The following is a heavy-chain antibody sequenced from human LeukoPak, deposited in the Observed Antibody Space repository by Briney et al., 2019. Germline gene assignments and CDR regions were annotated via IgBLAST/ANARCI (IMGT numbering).Heavy chain of an antibody. CDR1: GFTFSRYA. CDR3: AKDLGVQWLVPYYFDY. CDR2: ISGNGGRA. D-gene: IGHD6-19*01. V-gene: IGHV3-64*01. Sequence: PGGSLRLSCAASGFTFSRYAMHWVRQAPGKGLEYVSAISGNGGRAYYANAMKGRFTISRDNSKNTLYLQMGSLRAEDMAVYYCAKDLGVQWLVPYYFDYWGQGTLVTVSS. J-gene: IGHJ4*02.